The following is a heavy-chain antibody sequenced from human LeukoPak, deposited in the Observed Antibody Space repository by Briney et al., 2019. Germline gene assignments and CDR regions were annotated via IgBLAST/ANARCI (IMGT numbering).Heavy chain of an antibody. Sequence: SETLSLTCTVSGGSISSGSYXWRWIRQPXGXXXEWIGRIYXSGSTNYNPSLKSRVTISVDPSKNQFSLKLSSVTAADTAVYYCARGASSSSAIGYYYYYMDVWGKGTTVTVSS. CDR1: GGSISSGSYX. D-gene: IGHD6-6*01. CDR2: IYXSGST. CDR3: ARGASSSSAIGYYYYYMDV. V-gene: IGHV4-61*02. J-gene: IGHJ6*03.